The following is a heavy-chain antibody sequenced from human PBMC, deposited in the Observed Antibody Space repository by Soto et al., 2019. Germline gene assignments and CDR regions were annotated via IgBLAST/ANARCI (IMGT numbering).Heavy chain of an antibody. D-gene: IGHD1-26*01. Sequence: PGGSLRLSCAASGFTFSRYWMSWVRQAPGKGLEWVANIKPDGSEKYFVDSVKGRFTMSRDNAKNSLYLQMNSLRAEDTAVYYCARESGGSYGAFDIWGQGTMVTVSS. J-gene: IGHJ3*02. CDR3: ARESGGSYGAFDI. CDR2: IKPDGSEK. CDR1: GFTFSRYW. V-gene: IGHV3-7*05.